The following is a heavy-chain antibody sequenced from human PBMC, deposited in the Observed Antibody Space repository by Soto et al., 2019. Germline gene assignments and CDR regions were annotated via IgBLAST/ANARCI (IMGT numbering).Heavy chain of an antibody. J-gene: IGHJ4*02. V-gene: IGHV4-59*01. CDR1: GGSISSYY. Sequence: SETLSLTCTVSGGSISSYYWSWIRQPPGKGLEWIGYIYYSGSTNYNPSLKSRVTISVDTSKNQFSLKLSSVTAADTAVYYCARALSPVVPLFCDYWGQGTLVTVSS. D-gene: IGHD3-9*01. CDR2: IYYSGST. CDR3: ARALSPVVPLFCDY.